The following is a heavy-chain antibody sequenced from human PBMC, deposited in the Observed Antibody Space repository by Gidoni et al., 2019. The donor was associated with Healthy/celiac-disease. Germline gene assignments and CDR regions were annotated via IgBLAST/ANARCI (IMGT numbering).Heavy chain of an antibody. CDR2: IIPIFGTA. Sequence: QVQLVQSGAEVKKPGSSVKVYCKASGGTFSSYAISWVRQAPGQGLEWMGGIIPIFGTANYAQKFQGRVTITADESTSTAYMELSSLRSEDTAVYYCARATSRDGYNYYYYGMDVWGQGTTVTVSS. CDR3: ARATSRDGYNYYYYGMDV. CDR1: GGTFSSYA. V-gene: IGHV1-69*01. D-gene: IGHD5-12*01. J-gene: IGHJ6*02.